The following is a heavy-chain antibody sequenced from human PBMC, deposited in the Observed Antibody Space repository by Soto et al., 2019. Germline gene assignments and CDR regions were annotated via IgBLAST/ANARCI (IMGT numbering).Heavy chain of an antibody. CDR3: ASHYDMWSGYLSPVDY. J-gene: IGHJ4*02. Sequence: GGSLRLSCAASGYTFSDYYMSGIRQAPREGLEWISYIDTSGTKIYYADSVKGRFTITRDNAKSSLYLEMNSLRDEDTAVYYCASHYDMWSGYLSPVDYWGQGTLVTVSS. CDR1: GYTFSDYY. CDR2: IDTSGTKI. V-gene: IGHV3-11*01. D-gene: IGHD3-3*01.